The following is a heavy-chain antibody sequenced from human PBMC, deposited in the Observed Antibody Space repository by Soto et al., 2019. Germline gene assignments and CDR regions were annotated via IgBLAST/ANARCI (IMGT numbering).Heavy chain of an antibody. D-gene: IGHD5-12*01. Sequence: HPGGSLRLSCAASGFTFSSYWMSWVRQAPGKGLEWVANIKQDGSEKYYVDSVKGRFTISRDNAKNSLYLQMNSLRAEDTAVYYCARDAAWQINWFDPWGQGTLVTVSS. V-gene: IGHV3-7*01. CDR2: IKQDGSEK. J-gene: IGHJ5*02. CDR3: ARDAAWQINWFDP. CDR1: GFTFSSYW.